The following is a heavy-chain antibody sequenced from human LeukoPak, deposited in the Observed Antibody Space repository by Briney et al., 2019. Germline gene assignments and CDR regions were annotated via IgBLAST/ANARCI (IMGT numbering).Heavy chain of an antibody. Sequence: GGSLRLSCAASGFTVSSNYMSWVRQAPGKGLEWVSAIYSGGSTYYADSVKGRFTISRDNSKNTLYLQMNSLRAEDTAVYYCAREGYDSSGYADYWGQGTLVTVSS. CDR2: IYSGGST. D-gene: IGHD3-22*01. V-gene: IGHV3-66*01. CDR1: GFTVSSNY. J-gene: IGHJ4*02. CDR3: AREGYDSSGYADY.